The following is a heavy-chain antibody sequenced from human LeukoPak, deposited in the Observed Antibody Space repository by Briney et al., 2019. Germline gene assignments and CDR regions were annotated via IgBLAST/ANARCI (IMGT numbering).Heavy chain of an antibody. CDR1: GYTFTGYY. J-gene: IGHJ4*02. V-gene: IGHV1-2*06. Sequence: WASVKVSRKASGYTFTGYYMHWVRQAPGQGLEWMGRTNPNSGGTNYAQKFQGRVTMTRDTSISTAYMELSRLRSDDTAVYYCASSLPITMIVEVWGQGTLVTVSS. CDR2: TNPNSGGT. D-gene: IGHD3-22*01. CDR3: ASSLPITMIVEV.